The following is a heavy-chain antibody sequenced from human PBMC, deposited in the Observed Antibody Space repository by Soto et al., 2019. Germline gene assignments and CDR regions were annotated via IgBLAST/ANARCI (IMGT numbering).Heavy chain of an antibody. D-gene: IGHD4-4*01. J-gene: IGHJ4*02. CDR1: GYTFINFG. V-gene: IGHV1-18*04. Sequence: ASVKVSCKTSGYTFINFGTTWVQQAPGQGLEWVGKIRGYNGDTNYAPKLQGRVTMTTDTSTSTAYLELRTLRSDDTAVYYCARGRHRNPDYWGQGTLVTVSS. CDR2: IRGYNGDT. CDR3: ARGRHRNPDY.